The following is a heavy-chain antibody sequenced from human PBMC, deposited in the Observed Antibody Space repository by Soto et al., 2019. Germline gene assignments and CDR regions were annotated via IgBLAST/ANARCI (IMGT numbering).Heavy chain of an antibody. CDR1: GGSISSSNW. CDR3: ARARPIAVGWFGSRYNWFDP. J-gene: IGHJ5*02. CDR2: IYHSGST. V-gene: IGHV4-4*02. Sequence: PSETLSLTCAVSGGSISSSNWWSWVRQPPGKGLEWIGEIYHSGSTNYNPSLKSRVTISVDKSKNQFSLKLSSVTAADTAVYYCARARPIAVGWFGSRYNWFDPWGQGTLVTGSS. D-gene: IGHD6-19*01.